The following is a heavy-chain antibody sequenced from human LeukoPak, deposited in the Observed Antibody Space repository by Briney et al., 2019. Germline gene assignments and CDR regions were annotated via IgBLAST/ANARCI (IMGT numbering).Heavy chain of an antibody. J-gene: IGHJ4*02. CDR2: IKDDGTT. D-gene: IGHD3-22*01. Sequence: QPGGSLRLSCAVSGFTFSSRLMHWVRQAPGKGLVWVALIKDDGTTNYADSVRGRFTASRDDAKNTVYLQMSSLRADDTAVYNCHPPSYVSNWGQGTLVTVSA. V-gene: IGHV3-74*01. CDR1: GFTFSSRL. CDR3: HPPSYVSN.